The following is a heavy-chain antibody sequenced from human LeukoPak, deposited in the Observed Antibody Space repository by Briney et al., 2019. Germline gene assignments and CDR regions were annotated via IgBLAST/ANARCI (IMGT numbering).Heavy chain of an antibody. Sequence: ASVKVSCKASGYTFTSYYMHWVRQAPGQGLEWMGIINPSGGSTSYAQKFQGRVTMTRDMSTSTVYMELSSLRSEDTAVYYCARDPSSIFGVVIGYFDYWGQGTLVTVSS. CDR1: GYTFTSYY. CDR2: INPSGGST. V-gene: IGHV1-46*01. D-gene: IGHD3-3*01. J-gene: IGHJ4*02. CDR3: ARDPSSIFGVVIGYFDY.